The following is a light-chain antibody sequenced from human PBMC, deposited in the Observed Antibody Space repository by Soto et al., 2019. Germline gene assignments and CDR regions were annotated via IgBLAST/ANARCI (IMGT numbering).Light chain of an antibody. Sequence: EIVLTPSPGTLSLSPGERATLSCRASQSVSSNLAWYQQRPGQAPRLLIYSVSSRDTGVPDRFSGSGSGTDFTLTISRLEPEDFAVYYCQQYTAWPLTFGQGTKVDIK. V-gene: IGKV3-20*01. J-gene: IGKJ1*01. CDR3: QQYTAWPLT. CDR1: QSVSSN. CDR2: SVS.